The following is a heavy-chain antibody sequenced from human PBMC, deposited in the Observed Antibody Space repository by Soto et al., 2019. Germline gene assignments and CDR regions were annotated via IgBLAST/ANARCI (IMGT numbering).Heavy chain of an antibody. Sequence: GESLKISCKGSGYSFTNYWIGWVRQKPGKGLEWMGIIYPRDSDIRYSPSFQGQVTISADKSISTAYLQWSSLKASDTAMYYCARRNLDSSWHFRGQGTLVTVSS. J-gene: IGHJ4*02. V-gene: IGHV5-51*01. D-gene: IGHD6-13*01. CDR1: GYSFTNYW. CDR3: ARRNLDSSWHF. CDR2: IYPRDSDI.